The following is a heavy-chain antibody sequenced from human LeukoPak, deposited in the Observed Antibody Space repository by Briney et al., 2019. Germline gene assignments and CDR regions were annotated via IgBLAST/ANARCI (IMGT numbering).Heavy chain of an antibody. D-gene: IGHD6-13*01. Sequence: SETLSLTCTVSGGSISSSSYYWGWIRQPPGKGLEWIGSIYYSGSTYYNPSLKSRVTISVDTSKNQFPLKLSSVTAADTAVYYCAREAIAAKHGDYWGQGTLVTVSS. V-gene: IGHV4-39*01. CDR1: GGSISSSSYY. CDR2: IYYSGST. CDR3: AREAIAAKHGDY. J-gene: IGHJ4*02.